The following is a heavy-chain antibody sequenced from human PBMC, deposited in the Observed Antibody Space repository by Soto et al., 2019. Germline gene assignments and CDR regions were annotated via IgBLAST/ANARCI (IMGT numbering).Heavy chain of an antibody. J-gene: IGHJ3*02. CDR3: ARDSYYDILTGYSRNALDI. V-gene: IGHV1-2*02. D-gene: IGHD3-9*01. CDR1: GYTFTSYY. Sequence: ASVKVSCKASGYTFTSYYMHWVRQAPGQGLEWMGIINPNSGGTNYAQKFQGRVTMTRDTSISTVYMELSRLRSDDTAVYFCARDSYYDILTGYSRNALDIWGQGTMVTVSS. CDR2: INPNSGGT.